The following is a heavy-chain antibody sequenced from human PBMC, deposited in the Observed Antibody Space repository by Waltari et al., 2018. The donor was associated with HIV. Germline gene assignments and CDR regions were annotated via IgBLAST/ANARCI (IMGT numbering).Heavy chain of an antibody. CDR1: GFTFSSYA. V-gene: IGHV3-23*01. Sequence: EVQLLESGGGLVQPGGSLRLSCAASGFTFSSYAMSWVRRAPGKGLGWVSASSGSGGRTYYADSVKGRFTISRDNSKNTLYLQMNSLRAEDTAVYFCARVSRGFGVVSYYYYDMDVWGQGTTVTLSS. D-gene: IGHD3-3*01. CDR3: ARVSRGFGVVSYYYYDMDV. CDR2: SSGSGGRT. J-gene: IGHJ6*02.